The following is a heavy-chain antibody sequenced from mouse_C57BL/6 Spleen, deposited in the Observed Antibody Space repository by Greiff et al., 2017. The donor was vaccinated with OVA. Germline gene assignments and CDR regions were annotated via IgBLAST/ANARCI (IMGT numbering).Heavy chain of an antibody. V-gene: IGHV1-82*01. Sequence: VQRVESGPELVKPGASVKISCKASGYAFSSSWMNWVKQRPGKGLEWIGRIYPGDGDTNYNGKFKGKATLTADKSSSTAYMQLSSLTSEDSAVYFCARNWDFYAMDYWGQGTSVTVSS. CDR1: GYAFSSSW. J-gene: IGHJ4*01. CDR3: ARNWDFYAMDY. D-gene: IGHD4-1*01. CDR2: IYPGDGDT.